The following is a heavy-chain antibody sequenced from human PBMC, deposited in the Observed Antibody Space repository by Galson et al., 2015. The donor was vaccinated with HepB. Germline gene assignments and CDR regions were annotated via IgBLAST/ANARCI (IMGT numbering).Heavy chain of an antibody. CDR2: INPNSGGT. J-gene: IGHJ5*02. CDR3: ARAHRGGDCYPYNWFDP. Sequence: SCKASGYTFTGYYMHWVRQAPGQGLEWMGWINPNSGGTNYAQKFQCWVTMTRDTSISTAYMELSRLRSDDTAVYYCARAHRGGDCYPYNWFDPWGQGTLVTVSA. V-gene: IGHV1-2*04. CDR1: GYTFTGYY. D-gene: IGHD2-21*02.